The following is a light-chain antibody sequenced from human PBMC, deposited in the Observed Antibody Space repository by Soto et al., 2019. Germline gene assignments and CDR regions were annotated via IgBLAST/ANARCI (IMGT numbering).Light chain of an antibody. CDR3: LQYNNWPRT. Sequence: EIVMTQSPATLSVSPGERATLSCRASQRISSNLAWYQQKPGQAPRLLIYGASTRATDIPVRFSGSGSETEFTLTISSLQSEDFAVYYCLQYNNWPRTFGQGTKLEIK. CDR2: GAS. J-gene: IGKJ1*01. V-gene: IGKV3-15*01. CDR1: QRISSN.